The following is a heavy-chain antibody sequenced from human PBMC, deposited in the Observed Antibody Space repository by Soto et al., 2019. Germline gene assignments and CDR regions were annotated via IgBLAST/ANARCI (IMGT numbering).Heavy chain of an antibody. CDR3: AGIGTWVPFDY. V-gene: IGHV3-30-3*01. CDR2: ISYDGSNK. D-gene: IGHD1-26*01. CDR1: GFTFSSYA. J-gene: IGHJ4*02. Sequence: VQLLESGGGLVQPGRSLRLSCAASGFTFSSYAMHWVRQAPGKGLEWVAVISYDGSNKYYADSVKGRFTISRDNSKNTLYLQMNSLRAEDTAVYYCAGIGTWVPFDYWGQGNLVTVSS.